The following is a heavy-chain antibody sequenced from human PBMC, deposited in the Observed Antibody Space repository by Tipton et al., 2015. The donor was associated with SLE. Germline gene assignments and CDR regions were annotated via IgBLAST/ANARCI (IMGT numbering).Heavy chain of an antibody. D-gene: IGHD3-3*01. CDR2: IYSGGNT. CDR1: GFTFSSYA. Sequence: SLRLSCAASGFTFSSYAMSWVRQAPGKGLVWVSIIYSGGNTYYADSVKGRFTISRDNSKNTLYLQMNSLRAEDTAVYYRARDDDLGVVIHYCYYVMDVWGQGTTVTVSS. V-gene: IGHV3-53*01. CDR3: ARDDDLGVVIHYCYYVMDV. J-gene: IGHJ6*02.